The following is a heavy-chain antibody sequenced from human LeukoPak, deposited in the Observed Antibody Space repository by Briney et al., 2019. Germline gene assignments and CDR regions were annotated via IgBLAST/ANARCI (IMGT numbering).Heavy chain of an antibody. CDR2: IYYSGST. Sequence: LETLSLTCTASGGSISSSSYYWGWIRQPPGKGLEWIGSIYYSGSTYYNPSLKSRVTISVDTSKNQFSLKLSSVTAADAAVYYCARGPLGSSWFLFYYYMDVWGKGTTVTVSS. V-gene: IGHV4-39*07. D-gene: IGHD6-13*01. CDR1: GGSISSSSYY. CDR3: ARGPLGSSWFLFYYYMDV. J-gene: IGHJ6*03.